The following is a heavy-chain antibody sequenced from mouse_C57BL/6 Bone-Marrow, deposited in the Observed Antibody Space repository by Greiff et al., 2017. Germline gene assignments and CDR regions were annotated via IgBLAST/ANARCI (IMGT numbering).Heavy chain of an antibody. CDR1: GFNITNTY. D-gene: IGHD1-1*01. V-gene: IGHV14-3*01. CDR2: IDPANGNT. Sequence: VQLQQSVAELVRPGASVKLSCTASGFNITNTYMHWVKQRPEQGLEWIGRIDPANGNTKYAPKFQGKATITADTSSNTAYLQLSSLTSEDTAIYYGARRYYGSSYGGAMDYGGQGTSVTVSS. J-gene: IGHJ4*01. CDR3: ARRYYGSSYGGAMDY.